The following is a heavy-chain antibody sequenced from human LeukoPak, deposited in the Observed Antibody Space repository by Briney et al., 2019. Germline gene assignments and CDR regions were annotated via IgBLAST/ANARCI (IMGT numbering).Heavy chain of an antibody. CDR3: AKLEPVLRYFDWSLTHFFDY. V-gene: IGHV3-7*03. D-gene: IGHD3-9*01. J-gene: IGHJ4*02. CDR1: GFTFSSSW. Sequence: GGSLRLSCVASGFTFSSSWMSWVRQGPGKGLEWVASINQDEIHYVDAVRGRFTISRDNAKNSLYLQMNSLRAEDTAVYYCAKLEPVLRYFDWSLTHFFDYWGQGTLVTVSS. CDR2: INQDEI.